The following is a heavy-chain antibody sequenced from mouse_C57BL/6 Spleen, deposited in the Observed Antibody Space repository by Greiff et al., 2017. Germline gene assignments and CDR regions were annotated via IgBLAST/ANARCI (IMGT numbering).Heavy chain of an antibody. J-gene: IGHJ2*01. CDR3: ARQGYYFDY. CDR2: ISGGGGNT. Sequence: EVQGVESGGGLVKPGGSLKLSCAASGFTFSSYTMSWVRQTPEKRLEWVATISGGGGNTYYPDSVKGRFTISRDNAKNTLYLQMSSLRSEDTALYYCARQGYYFDYWGQGTTLTVSS. V-gene: IGHV5-9*01. CDR1: GFTFSSYT.